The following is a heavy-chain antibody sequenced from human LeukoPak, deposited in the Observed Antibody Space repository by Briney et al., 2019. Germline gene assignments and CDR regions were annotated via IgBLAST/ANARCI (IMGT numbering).Heavy chain of an antibody. CDR1: GGSISSYY. J-gene: IGHJ3*02. Sequence: SETLSLTCTVSGGSISSYYWSWIRQPPGKGLEWIGYIYYSGSTNYNPSLKSRVTISVDTSKNQFSLKLSSVTAADTAVYYCARELYYYDSTRAFDIWGQGTMVTVSS. V-gene: IGHV4-59*01. CDR3: ARELYYYDSTRAFDI. CDR2: IYYSGST. D-gene: IGHD3-22*01.